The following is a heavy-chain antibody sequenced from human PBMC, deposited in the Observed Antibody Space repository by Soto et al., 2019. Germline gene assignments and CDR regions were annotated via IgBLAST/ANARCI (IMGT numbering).Heavy chain of an antibody. J-gene: IGHJ4*02. Sequence: SETLSLTCAVSGDSISSGGYSWNWIRQPPGKGLEWIGYIYHSGGTDYNPSLKSRVTITVDSSNNQFSLKLSSVTAADTAVYYCARDSRSGYYLDYWGQGTRVTV. CDR3: ARDSRSGYYLDY. CDR2: IYHSGGT. CDR1: GDSISSGGYS. D-gene: IGHD3-22*01. V-gene: IGHV4-30-2*01.